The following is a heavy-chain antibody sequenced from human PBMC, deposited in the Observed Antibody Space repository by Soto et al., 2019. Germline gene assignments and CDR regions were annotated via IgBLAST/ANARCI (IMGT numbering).Heavy chain of an antibody. CDR2: IYPGDSDI. D-gene: IGHD3-10*01. J-gene: IGHJ4*02. CDR3: ARQGSGSFDY. CDR1: GYSFTTSW. V-gene: IGHV5-51*01. Sequence: GESLKISCRGFGYSFTTSWIGWVRQMSGKGLEWMAIIYPGDSDIRYSPSFQGQVTISVDKSISTAYIQWNSLKASDTAMYYCARQGSGSFDYWGQGTLVTVS.